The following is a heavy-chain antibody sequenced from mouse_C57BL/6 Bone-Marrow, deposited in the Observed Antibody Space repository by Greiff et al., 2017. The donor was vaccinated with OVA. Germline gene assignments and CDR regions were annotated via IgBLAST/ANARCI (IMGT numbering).Heavy chain of an antibody. Sequence: QVQLQQPGAELVKPGASVKMSCKASGYTFTSYWITWVKQRPGQGLEWIGDIYPGSGSTNYNEKFKSKATLTVDTSSSSAYMQLSSLTAEDSAVYYCARCPLYYSNFDYWGQGTTLTVSS. V-gene: IGHV1-55*01. J-gene: IGHJ2*01. CDR3: ARCPLYYSNFDY. D-gene: IGHD2-5*01. CDR1: GYTFTSYW. CDR2: IYPGSGST.